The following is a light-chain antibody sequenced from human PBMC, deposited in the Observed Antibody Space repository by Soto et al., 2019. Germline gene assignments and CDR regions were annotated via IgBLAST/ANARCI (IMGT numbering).Light chain of an antibody. CDR3: QHHNSYSQT. Sequence: DIQMTQSPPTLSASVGDRVTITCRASQSIRNYLAWYQQMPGKAPKFLIYGASSLQSGVPSRFSGSGSGTEFTLTISSLQPDDFATYFCQHHNSYSQTFGQGTKVDIK. CDR1: QSIRNY. V-gene: IGKV1-5*01. CDR2: GAS. J-gene: IGKJ1*01.